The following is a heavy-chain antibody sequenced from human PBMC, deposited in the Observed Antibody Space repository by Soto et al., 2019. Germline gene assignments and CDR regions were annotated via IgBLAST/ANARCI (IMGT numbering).Heavy chain of an antibody. CDR1: GYTFTSYG. D-gene: IGHD3-3*01. CDR2: ISAYNGNT. J-gene: IGHJ6*02. V-gene: IGHV1-18*01. Sequence: GASVKVSCKASGYTFTSYGISWVRQAPGQGLEWMGWISAYNGNTNYAQKLQGRVTMTTDTSTSTAYMELRSLRSDDTAVYYCARGLFGVVIIGSGYYTGNRDRTLIRLRRDYGMDVWGQGTTVTVSS. CDR3: ARGLFGVVIIGSGYYTGNRDRTLIRLRRDYGMDV.